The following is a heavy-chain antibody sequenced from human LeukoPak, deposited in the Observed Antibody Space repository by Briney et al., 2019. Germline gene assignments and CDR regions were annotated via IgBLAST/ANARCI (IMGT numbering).Heavy chain of an antibody. J-gene: IGHJ4*02. CDR1: GFTFSSYW. CDR2: ISSSSSTI. CDR3: YLSSASMVRGVVDY. D-gene: IGHD3-10*01. V-gene: IGHV3-48*01. Sequence: PGGSLRLSCAASGFTFSSYWMSWVRQAPGKGLEWVSYISSSSSTIYYADSVKGRFTISRDNAKNSLYLQMNSLRAEDTAVYYCYLSSASMVRGVVDYWGQGTLVTVSS.